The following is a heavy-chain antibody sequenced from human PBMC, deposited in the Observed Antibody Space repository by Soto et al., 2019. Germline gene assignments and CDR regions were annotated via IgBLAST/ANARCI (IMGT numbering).Heavy chain of an antibody. Sequence: EVQVVESGGGLVQPGGSLRLSCAASGFTFSTYSMNWVRQAPGKGLEWVSYISSTGNTIYYPDSVKGRFTISRDTAKKSLYLQMNGLRAEDTAVYYCERSGYFAYWGQGTLVTVSS. J-gene: IGHJ4*02. CDR3: ERSGYFAY. CDR1: GFTFSTYS. V-gene: IGHV3-48*01. D-gene: IGHD2-8*02. CDR2: ISSTGNTI.